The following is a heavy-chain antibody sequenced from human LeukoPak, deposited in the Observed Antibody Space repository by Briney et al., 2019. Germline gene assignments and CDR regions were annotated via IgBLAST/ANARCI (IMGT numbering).Heavy chain of an antibody. V-gene: IGHV1-69*04. D-gene: IGHD1-26*01. Sequence: SVKVSCKASGRTFSSYAISWVRQAPGQGLEWMGRIIPILGIANYAQKFQGRVTITADKSTSTAYMELSSLRSEDTAVYYCARGVVGATTPLDYWGQGTLVTVSS. CDR1: GRTFSSYA. CDR3: ARGVVGATTPLDY. J-gene: IGHJ4*02. CDR2: IIPILGIA.